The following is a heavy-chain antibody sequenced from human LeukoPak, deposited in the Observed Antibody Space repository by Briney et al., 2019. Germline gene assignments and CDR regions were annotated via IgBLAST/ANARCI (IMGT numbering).Heavy chain of an antibody. CDR2: MKQDGREK. J-gene: IGHJ6*03. V-gene: IGHV3-7*01. Sequence: GGSLRLSCVASGFIFSNYWMSWVRQVPGKGLEWVANMKQDGREKYLVDSVKGRFTISRDNAENSLYLQMNSLRAEDTAVYYCARAAIAAARIYYYMDVWGKGTTVTVSS. D-gene: IGHD6-13*01. CDR3: ARAAIAAARIYYYMDV. CDR1: GFIFSNYW.